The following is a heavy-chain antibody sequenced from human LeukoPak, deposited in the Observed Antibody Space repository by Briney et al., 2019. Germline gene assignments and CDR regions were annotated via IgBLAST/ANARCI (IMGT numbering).Heavy chain of an antibody. CDR3: ARTPATVTVEVDWFDP. CDR1: GGSISSYY. CDR2: IYTSGST. D-gene: IGHD4-11*01. Sequence: SETLSLTCTVSGGSISSYYWSWIRQPAGKGLEWIGRIYTSGSTNYNPSLKSRVTMSVDTSKNQFSLKLSSVTAADTAVYYCARTPATVTVEVDWFDPWGQGTLVTVSS. J-gene: IGHJ5*02. V-gene: IGHV4-4*07.